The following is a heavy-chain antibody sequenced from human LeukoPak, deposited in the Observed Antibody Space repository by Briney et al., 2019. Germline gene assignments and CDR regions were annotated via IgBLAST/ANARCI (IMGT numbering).Heavy chain of an antibody. CDR3: AREWRDNDILTGYYKGNWFDP. CDR2: ISSSGSTI. CDR1: GFTFSDYY. J-gene: IGHJ5*02. Sequence: PGGSLRLSCAASGFTFSDYYMSWIRQAPGKGLERVSYISSSGSTIYYADSVKGRFTISRDNAKNSLYLQMNSLRAEDTAVYYCAREWRDNDILTGYYKGNWFDPWGQGTLVTVSS. D-gene: IGHD3-9*01. V-gene: IGHV3-11*01.